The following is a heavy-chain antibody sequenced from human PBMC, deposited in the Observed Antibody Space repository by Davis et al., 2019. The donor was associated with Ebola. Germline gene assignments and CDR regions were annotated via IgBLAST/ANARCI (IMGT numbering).Heavy chain of an antibody. CDR3: ARNSITKFNWLDP. D-gene: IGHD1-14*01. Sequence: SETLSLTCTVSGGSISSHYWSWIRQPPGKGLEWIGYIHYSGSTSKNPSLKSRVTISVDTSRNQFSLMMRSVTAADTAVYYCARNSITKFNWLDPWGQGALVTVSS. CDR2: IHYSGST. CDR1: GGSISSHY. J-gene: IGHJ5*02. V-gene: IGHV4-59*11.